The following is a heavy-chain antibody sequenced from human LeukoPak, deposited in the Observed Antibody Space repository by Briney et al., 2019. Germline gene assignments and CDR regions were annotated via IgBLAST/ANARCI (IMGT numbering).Heavy chain of an antibody. V-gene: IGHV1-2*02. J-gene: IGHJ4*02. D-gene: IGHD1-26*01. CDR3: ARAGSGSYFPFDY. CDR1: GGTFSSYA. CDR2: INPNSGGT. Sequence: ASVKVSCKASGGTFSSYAISWVRQAPGQGLEWMGWINPNSGGTNYAQKFQGRVTMTRDTSISTAYMELSRLRSDDTAVYYCARAGSGSYFPFDYWGQGTLVTVSS.